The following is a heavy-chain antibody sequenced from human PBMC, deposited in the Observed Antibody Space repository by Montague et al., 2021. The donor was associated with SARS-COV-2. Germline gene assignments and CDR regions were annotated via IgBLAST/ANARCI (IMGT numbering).Heavy chain of an antibody. J-gene: IGHJ6*02. V-gene: IGHV4-39*07. CDR1: GGSISSSSYY. CDR3: ARDYGDYGSGYYSGMDV. D-gene: IGHD4-17*01. Sequence: SETLSLTCTVSGGSISSSSYYWGWIRQPPGKGLEWIGSIYYSGSTYYNPSLKSRVTISVDTSKNQFSLKLSSLTAADTAVYYFARDYGDYGSGYYSGMDVWGQGTTVTVSS. CDR2: IYYSGST.